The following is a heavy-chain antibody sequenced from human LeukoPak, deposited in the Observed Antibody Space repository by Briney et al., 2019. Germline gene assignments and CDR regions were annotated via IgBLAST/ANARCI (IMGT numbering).Heavy chain of an antibody. D-gene: IGHD3-10*01. V-gene: IGHV4-39*07. CDR2: IYYSGST. Sequence: SETLSLTCTVSGGSISSSSYYWGWIRQPPGKGLEWIGSIYYSGSTNYNPSLKSRVTISVDTSKNQFSLKLSSVTAADTAVYYCARRSLRMVRGVIGIDPWGQGTLVTVSS. CDR3: ARRSLRMVRGVIGIDP. J-gene: IGHJ5*02. CDR1: GGSISSSSYY.